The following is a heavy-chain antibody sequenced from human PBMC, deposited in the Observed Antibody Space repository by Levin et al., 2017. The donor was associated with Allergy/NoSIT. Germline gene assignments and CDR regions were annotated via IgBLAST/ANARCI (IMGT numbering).Heavy chain of an antibody. Sequence: GESLKISCAASGFNFSNYAMHWVRQAPGKGLEWVSLISSAGDFEFYADSVKGRFTISRDSANNTLYLQMNRLRVEDTAIYYCVRRWEFDYWGQGTPVTVSS. D-gene: IGHD1-26*01. CDR1: GFNFSNYA. J-gene: IGHJ4*02. CDR3: VRRWEFDY. CDR2: ISSAGDFE. V-gene: IGHV3-30-3*01.